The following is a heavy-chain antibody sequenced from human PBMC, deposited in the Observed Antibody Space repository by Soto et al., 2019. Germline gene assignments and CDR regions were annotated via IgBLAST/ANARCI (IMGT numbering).Heavy chain of an antibody. D-gene: IGHD6-13*01. CDR2: ISVSNGNT. CDR3: ARGYSNSPNF. V-gene: IGHV1-18*01. J-gene: IGHJ4*02. Sequence: QVQLVQSGEEVKKPGASVKVSCKPSGYPFTGYGITWVRQAPGQGLEWMGWISVSNGNTNYAQNLRGRVPVTADTSTSTAYMELRSLRSDDTALYYCARGYSNSPNFWGQGTLVTVSS. CDR1: GYPFTGYG.